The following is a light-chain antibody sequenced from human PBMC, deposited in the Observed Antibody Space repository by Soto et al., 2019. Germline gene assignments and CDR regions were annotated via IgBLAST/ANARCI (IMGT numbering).Light chain of an antibody. CDR3: NSYTSKSTGV. CDR1: SSDVGGYNY. Sequence: QSALTQTASVSGSPGQSITISCTVTSSDVGGYNYVSWYQQHPGKAPKLIIYEVSNRPSGVSNRFSGSKSGNTASLTISGLQAEDEADYYCNSYTSKSTGVFGTGTKLTVL. J-gene: IGLJ1*01. CDR2: EVS. V-gene: IGLV2-14*01.